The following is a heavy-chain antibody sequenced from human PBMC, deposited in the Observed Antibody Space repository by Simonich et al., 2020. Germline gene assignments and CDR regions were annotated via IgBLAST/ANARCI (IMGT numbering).Heavy chain of an antibody. V-gene: IGHV1-2*02. Sequence: QVQLVQSGAEVKKPGASVKVSCKASGYTFTGYSMHWVRQAPGQGMEGRGGINHNGGGTNYAQKFQGRGTMTRDTSISTAYMELSRLRSDDTAVYYCARNGLVGILKAFDIWGQGTMVTVSS. CDR2: INHNGGGT. CDR3: ARNGLVGILKAFDI. CDR1: GYTFTGYS. J-gene: IGHJ3*02. D-gene: IGHD2-21*01.